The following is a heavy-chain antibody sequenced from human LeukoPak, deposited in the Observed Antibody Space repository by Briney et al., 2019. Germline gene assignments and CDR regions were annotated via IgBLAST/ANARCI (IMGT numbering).Heavy chain of an antibody. CDR1: GGSISSGGYY. Sequence: SQTLSLTCTVSGGSISSGGYYWSWIRQHPGKGLEWIGYIYYSGSTYYNPSFKSRVTISVDTSKNQFSLKLSSVTAADTAVYYCARVIGYYDSSGYPDYWGQGTLVTVSS. CDR2: IYYSGST. V-gene: IGHV4-31*03. CDR3: ARVIGYYDSSGYPDY. D-gene: IGHD3-22*01. J-gene: IGHJ4*02.